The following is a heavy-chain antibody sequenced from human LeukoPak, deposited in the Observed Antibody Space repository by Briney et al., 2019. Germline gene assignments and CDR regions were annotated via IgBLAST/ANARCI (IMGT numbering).Heavy chain of an antibody. Sequence: GGSLRLSCAASGFTFSSYWMHWVRQASGKGLAWVSRINSDGSSTSYTDSVKGRFTISRDNAKNTLYLQMNTLRAEDTAVYYCARDFYIAFDIWGQGTMVTVSS. CDR1: GFTFSSYW. CDR2: INSDGSST. CDR3: ARDFYIAFDI. V-gene: IGHV3-74*01. J-gene: IGHJ3*02. D-gene: IGHD2/OR15-2a*01.